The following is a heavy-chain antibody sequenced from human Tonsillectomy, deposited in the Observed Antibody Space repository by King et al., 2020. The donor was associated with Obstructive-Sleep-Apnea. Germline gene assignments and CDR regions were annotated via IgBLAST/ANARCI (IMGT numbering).Heavy chain of an antibody. J-gene: IGHJ2*01. V-gene: IGHV3-74*02. CDR1: GFTFSSYW. CDR3: ILWFGELSDL. Sequence: VQLVESGGGLVQPGGSLRLSCTASGFTFSSYWMHWVRQAPGKGLVWVSRINSDGSSTSNADSVKGRFTISRDNAKNTLYLQMNSLRAEDTAVYYCILWFGELSDLWGRGTLVTVSS. D-gene: IGHD3-10*01. CDR2: INSDGSST.